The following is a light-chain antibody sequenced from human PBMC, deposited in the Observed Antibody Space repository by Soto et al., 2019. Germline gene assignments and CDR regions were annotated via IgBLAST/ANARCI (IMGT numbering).Light chain of an antibody. CDR1: SSNIGAGYD. CDR2: GNS. CDR3: QSYDSSLSGVV. Sequence: QAVVTQPPSVSGAPGQRVTISCTGSSSNIGAGYDVHWYQRLPGTAPKLLIYGNSNRPSGVPDRFSGSKSGTSASLAITGLQAEDEADYYCQSYDSSLSGVVFGGVTQLTVL. V-gene: IGLV1-40*01. J-gene: IGLJ2*01.